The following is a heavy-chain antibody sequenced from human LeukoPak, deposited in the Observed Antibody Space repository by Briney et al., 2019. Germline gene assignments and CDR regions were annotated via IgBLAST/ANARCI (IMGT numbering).Heavy chain of an antibody. V-gene: IGHV5-51*01. J-gene: IGHJ4*02. CDR1: GYTFTSYW. Sequence: GESLKISCKGSGYTFTSYWIGWVRQMPGKGLEWRGIIYPGDSDTIYNSSFPGQVTPSAAQSTRTAYLQWSSLKDSHTALYYCASREYDSGYYYIASWGQGTLVTVSS. CDR2: IYPGDSDT. CDR3: ASREYDSGYYYIAS. D-gene: IGHD3-10*01.